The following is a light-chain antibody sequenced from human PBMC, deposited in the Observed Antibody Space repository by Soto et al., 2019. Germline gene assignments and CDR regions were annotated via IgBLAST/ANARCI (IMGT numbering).Light chain of an antibody. CDR3: QSYDSSLSGPWV. J-gene: IGLJ3*02. V-gene: IGLV1-40*01. Sequence: QSVLTQPPSVSGAPGQRVTISCTGSSSNIGAGYDVHWYQQLPGTAHKLLMYGNYNRPSGVPDRFSGSKSGTSASLAITGLQAEDEADYYCQSYDSSLSGPWVFGGGTKVTVL. CDR2: GNY. CDR1: SSNIGAGYD.